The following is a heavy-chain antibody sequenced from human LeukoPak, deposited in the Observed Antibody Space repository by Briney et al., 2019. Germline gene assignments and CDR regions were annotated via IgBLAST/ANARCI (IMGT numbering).Heavy chain of an antibody. CDR3: ARQTGSGLFILP. CDR1: GFTFSSYW. D-gene: IGHD3/OR15-3a*01. CDR2: INSDGSST. Sequence: GGSLRLSCAASGFTFSSYWMHWVRQAPGKGLVWVSRINSDGSSTSYADSVKGRFTISRDNAKNTLYLQMNSLRAEDTAVYYCARQTGSGLFILPGGQGTLVTVSS. V-gene: IGHV3-74*01. J-gene: IGHJ4*02.